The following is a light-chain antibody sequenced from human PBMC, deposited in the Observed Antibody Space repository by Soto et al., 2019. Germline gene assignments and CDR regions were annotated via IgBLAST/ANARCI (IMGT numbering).Light chain of an antibody. Sequence: QSALTQPASVSGSPGQSITISFTGTSSDVGGYNYVSWYQQHPGKAPKLMIYDVSNRPSGVSNRFSGSKSGNTASLTISGLQAEDEADYYCSSYRSSSRIFGGGTKLTVL. CDR2: DVS. CDR1: SSDVGGYNY. CDR3: SSYRSSSRI. V-gene: IGLV2-14*03. J-gene: IGLJ2*01.